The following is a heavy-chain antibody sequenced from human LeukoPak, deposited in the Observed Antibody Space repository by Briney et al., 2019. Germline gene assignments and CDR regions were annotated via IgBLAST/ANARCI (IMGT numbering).Heavy chain of an antibody. V-gene: IGHV4-59*01. D-gene: IGHD1-26*01. J-gene: IGHJ3*02. CDR2: IYYSGST. CDR1: GGSISSYY. CDR3: AGWPSRGSYPGAFDI. Sequence: SETLSLTCTVSGGSISSYYWSWIRQPPGKGLEWIGYIYYSGSTNYNPSLKSRVTISVDTSKNQFSLKLSSVTAADTAVYYCAGWPSRGSYPGAFDIWGQGTMVTVSS.